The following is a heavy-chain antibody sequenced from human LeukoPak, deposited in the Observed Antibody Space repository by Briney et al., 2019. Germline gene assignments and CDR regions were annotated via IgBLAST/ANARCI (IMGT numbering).Heavy chain of an antibody. CDR3: ARDRVRGVIIDYNWFDP. CDR2: INPNSGGT. J-gene: IGHJ5*02. V-gene: IGHV1-2*02. D-gene: IGHD3-10*01. CDR1: GYTFTGYY. Sequence: GASVKVSCKASGYTFTGYYMHWGRQAPGQGLEWMGWINPNSGGTNYAQKFQGRATMTRDTSISTAYMELSRLRSDDTAVYYCARDRVRGVIIDYNWFDPWGQGTLVTVSS.